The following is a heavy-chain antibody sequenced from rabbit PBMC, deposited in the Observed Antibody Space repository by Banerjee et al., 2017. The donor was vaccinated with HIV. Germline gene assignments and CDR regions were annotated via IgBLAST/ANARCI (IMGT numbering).Heavy chain of an antibody. Sequence: QSLEESGGDLVKPEGSLTLTCTASGFSFSSGYDMCWVRQAPGKGLEWIACIDAGSGGSTYYASWAKGRFTISKTSSTTVTLQMTSLTAADTATYFCARDLAGVIGWNFNLWGPGTLVTVS. CDR2: IDAGSGGST. J-gene: IGHJ4*01. V-gene: IGHV1S40*01. CDR3: ARDLAGVIGWNFNL. D-gene: IGHD4-1*01. CDR1: GFSFSSGYD.